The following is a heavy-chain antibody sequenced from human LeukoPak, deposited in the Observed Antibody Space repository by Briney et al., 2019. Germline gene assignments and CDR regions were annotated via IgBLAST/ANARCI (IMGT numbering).Heavy chain of an antibody. V-gene: IGHV4-31*03. CDR3: ARDASGDWFDP. CDR1: GGSISSGGYY. CDR2: IYYSGST. J-gene: IGHJ5*02. D-gene: IGHD1-26*01. Sequence: PSETVSLTCTVSGGSISSGGYYWSWIRQHPGKGLEWIGYIYYSGSTYYNPSLKSRVTISVDTSKNQFSLKLSSVTAADTAVYYCARDASGDWFDPWGQGTLVTVSS.